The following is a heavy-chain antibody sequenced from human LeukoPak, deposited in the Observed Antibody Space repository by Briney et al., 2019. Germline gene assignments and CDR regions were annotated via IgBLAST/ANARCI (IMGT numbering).Heavy chain of an antibody. D-gene: IGHD3-22*01. CDR2: INPNSGGT. CDR1: GYTFTYYY. CDR3: ARDGPDSSGSHDAFDI. J-gene: IGHJ3*02. Sequence: ASVKVSCKASGYTFTYYYMHWVRQAPGQGLEWMGWINPNSGGTNYAQKFQGRVTMTRDTSISTAYMELRSLRSDDTAVYYCARDGPDSSGSHDAFDIWGQGTMVTVSS. V-gene: IGHV1-2*02.